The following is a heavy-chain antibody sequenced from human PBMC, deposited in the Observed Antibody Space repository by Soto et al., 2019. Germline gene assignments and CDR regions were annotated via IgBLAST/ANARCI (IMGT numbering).Heavy chain of an antibody. Sequence: QVQLQQSGPGLMKPSETLSLTCTVSGDSISSSYWSWFRQPPGKGLEYIGYIFYTGITNYNPSLKSRVTISMDTSKNQFSLNMNSVTAADTAVYYCAKGAGRDGYNTARGQGTLVPVSP. V-gene: IGHV4-59*01. CDR2: IFYTGIT. J-gene: IGHJ4*02. D-gene: IGHD5-12*01. CDR3: AKGAGRDGYNTA. CDR1: GDSISSSY.